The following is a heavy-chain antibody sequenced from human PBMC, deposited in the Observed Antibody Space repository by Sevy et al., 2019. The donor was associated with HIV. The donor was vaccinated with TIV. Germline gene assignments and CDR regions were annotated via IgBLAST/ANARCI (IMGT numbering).Heavy chain of an antibody. CDR1: GGSVSSGSYY. D-gene: IGHD3-16*01. Sequence: SETLSLTCTVSGGSVSSGSYYWSWIRQPPGKGLEWIGYIYYSESTNCTPSLKSRVTISLDTSKDHFSLKMTSVTTADTAVYYCARDDPVMNAFDIWGQGTMVTVSS. J-gene: IGHJ3*02. CDR3: ARDDPVMNAFDI. V-gene: IGHV4-61*03. CDR2: IYYSEST.